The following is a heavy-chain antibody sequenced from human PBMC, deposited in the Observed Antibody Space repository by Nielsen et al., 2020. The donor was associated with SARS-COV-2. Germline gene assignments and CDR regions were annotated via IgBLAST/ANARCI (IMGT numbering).Heavy chain of an antibody. Sequence: RQPPGKGLEWIGSIYYSGSTYYNPSLKSRVTISVDTSKNQFSLKLSSVTAADTAVYYCARVMYGPERITIFGVVTPYYYYYYMDVWGKGTTVTVSS. J-gene: IGHJ6*03. V-gene: IGHV4-39*01. CDR3: ARVMYGPERITIFGVVTPYYYYYYMDV. D-gene: IGHD3-3*01. CDR2: IYYSGST.